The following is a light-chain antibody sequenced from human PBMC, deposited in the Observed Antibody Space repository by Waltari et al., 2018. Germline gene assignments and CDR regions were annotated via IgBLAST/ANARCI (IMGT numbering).Light chain of an antibody. Sequence: DIQMTQSPSSLSASVGDRVTITCRASQSISSYLNWYQQKPGKAPKLLIYAASSLQSWVPSRFSGSGSGTDFTLTIISLQPEDFATYYCQQSYSTPPRTFGQGTKVEIK. CDR2: AAS. J-gene: IGKJ1*01. CDR1: QSISSY. CDR3: QQSYSTPPRT. V-gene: IGKV1-39*01.